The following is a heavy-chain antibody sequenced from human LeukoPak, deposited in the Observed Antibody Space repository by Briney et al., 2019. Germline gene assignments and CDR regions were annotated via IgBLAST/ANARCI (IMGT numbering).Heavy chain of an antibody. D-gene: IGHD6-19*01. V-gene: IGHV3-7*03. CDR2: IKQDGSEK. Sequence: GGSLRLSCAASGFTFSSYWMSWVRQAPGKGLEWVANIKQDGSEKYYVDSVKGRFTISRDNAKNSLYLQMNTLRAEDTAVYYCAKCGGRIAVAGIPPDYWGQGALVTVSS. J-gene: IGHJ4*02. CDR3: AKCGGRIAVAGIPPDY. CDR1: GFTFSSYW.